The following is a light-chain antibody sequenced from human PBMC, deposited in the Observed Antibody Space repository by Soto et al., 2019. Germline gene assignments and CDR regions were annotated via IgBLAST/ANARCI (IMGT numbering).Light chain of an antibody. J-gene: IGKJ4*01. V-gene: IGKV3-15*01. CDR3: QQYNNWPPT. CDR1: QSVSNN. CDR2: GAS. Sequence: EIIITQSASTLSVSPGERATLSCRASQSVSNNLAWYQQKPGQAPRLLIYGASTRATGIPARFSGSGSGTEFTLTISSLQSEDFAVYYCQQYNNWPPTFGGGTKVDIK.